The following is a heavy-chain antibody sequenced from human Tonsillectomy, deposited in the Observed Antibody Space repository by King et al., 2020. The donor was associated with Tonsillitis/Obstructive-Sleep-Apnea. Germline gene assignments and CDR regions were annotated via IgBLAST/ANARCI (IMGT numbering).Heavy chain of an antibody. CDR3: ARLRLPASDI. D-gene: IGHD3-10*01. CDR2: INQSGRT. Sequence: VQLQQWGAGLLKPSETLSLTCAVYGGSFSGYYWSWIRQPPGKGLEWIGDINQSGRTNYSPSLKSRVTISGDTSKNQFSLKLNSVTAADTAVYFCARLRLPASDIWGQGTTVTVSS. J-gene: IGHJ3*02. CDR1: GGSFSGYY. V-gene: IGHV4-34*01.